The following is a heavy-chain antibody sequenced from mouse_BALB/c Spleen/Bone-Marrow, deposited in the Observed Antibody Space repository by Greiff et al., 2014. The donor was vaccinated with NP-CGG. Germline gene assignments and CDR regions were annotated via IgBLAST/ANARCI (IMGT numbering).Heavy chain of an antibody. CDR2: ILPGSGNT. V-gene: IGHV1-9*01. CDR3: TRQGFAC. CDR1: GYTFSSYW. Sequence: QVQLKESGPELMKPGASVKISCKATGYTFSSYWIEWVKQRPGHGLEWIGEILPGSGNTHYNEKFKGKATFTADTSSKTAYMQLSSRTSEDAAVYYCTRQGFACGGQGTLVTVA. J-gene: IGHJ3*01.